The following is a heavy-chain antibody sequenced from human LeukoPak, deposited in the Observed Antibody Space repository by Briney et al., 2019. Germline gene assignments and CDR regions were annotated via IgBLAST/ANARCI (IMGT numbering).Heavy chain of an antibody. D-gene: IGHD6-19*01. CDR1: GFTFSSYG. V-gene: IGHV3-30*03. J-gene: IGHJ4*02. Sequence: PGGSLRLSCAASGFTFSSYGMHWVRQGPGKGLEWVAAISYDGSNKYYADSVKGRFTISRDNSKNTLYVQMNSLRGEDTAVYYCARAGIAVDYRGFDYWGQGTLVTVSS. CDR3: ARAGIAVDYRGFDY. CDR2: ISYDGSNK.